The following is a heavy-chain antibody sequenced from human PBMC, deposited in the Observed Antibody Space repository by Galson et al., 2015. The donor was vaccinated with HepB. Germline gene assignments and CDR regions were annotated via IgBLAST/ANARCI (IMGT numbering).Heavy chain of an antibody. Sequence: SVKVSCKASGYTFTSYGISWVRQAPGQGLEYMGWISTYFGYTDYVQKLQGRVTMTTDTSTNTAYLELTSLRSDDTAVYYRARESWAIVGTARRYFDSWGQGTLVTVSS. D-gene: IGHD1-26*01. CDR1: GYTFTSYG. CDR3: ARESWAIVGTARRYFDS. CDR2: ISTYFGYT. V-gene: IGHV1-18*04. J-gene: IGHJ4*02.